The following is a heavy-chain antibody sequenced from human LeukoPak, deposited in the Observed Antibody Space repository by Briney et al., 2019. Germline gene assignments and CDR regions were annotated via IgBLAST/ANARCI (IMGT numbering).Heavy chain of an antibody. D-gene: IGHD1-7*01. V-gene: IGHV3-48*03. CDR1: GFSFSSYE. Sequence: GGSLRLSCAASGFSFSSYEMNWVRQAPGKGLEWVSHISSSGSTIWYADSVKGRFTISRDNAKKSLYLQMNSLRAEDTAVYYCARVELAPYYYYMDVWGKGTTVTVSS. CDR3: ARVELAPYYYYMDV. CDR2: ISSSGSTI. J-gene: IGHJ6*03.